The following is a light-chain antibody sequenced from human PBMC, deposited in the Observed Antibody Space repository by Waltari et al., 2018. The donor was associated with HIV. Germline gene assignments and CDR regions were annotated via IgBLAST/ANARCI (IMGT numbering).Light chain of an antibody. CDR3: ESADSSLWV. CDR1: ALPKQY. CDR2: KDG. V-gene: IGLV3-25*03. J-gene: IGLJ3*02. Sequence: SYELTQPPSVSVSPGQTARITCSGDALPKQYAYWYQQKAGQAPVLVIYKDGKRPSGIPERCSGSSSGTTVTLTISGVQAEDEADYYCESADSSLWVFGGGTKLTVL.